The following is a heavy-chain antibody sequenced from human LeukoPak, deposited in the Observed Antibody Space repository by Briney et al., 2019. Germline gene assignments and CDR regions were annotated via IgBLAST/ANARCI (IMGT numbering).Heavy chain of an antibody. CDR3: VTAENDAFDI. CDR2: IYYSGST. Sequence: SQTLSLTCTVSGGSISSGGYYWSWIRQHPGKGLEWIGYIYYSGSTYYNPSLKSRVTISVDTSKNQFSLKLSSVTVADTAVYYCVTAENDAFDIWGQGTMVTVSS. V-gene: IGHV4-31*03. J-gene: IGHJ3*02. CDR1: GGSISSGGYY. D-gene: IGHD1-14*01.